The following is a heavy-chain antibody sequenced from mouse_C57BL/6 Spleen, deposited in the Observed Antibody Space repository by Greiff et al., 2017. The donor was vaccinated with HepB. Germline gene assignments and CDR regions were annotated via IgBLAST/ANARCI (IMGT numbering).Heavy chain of an antibody. CDR2: IHPNSGST. Sequence: VQLQQPGAELVKPGASVKLSCKASGYTFTSYWMHWVKQRPGQGLEWIGMIHPNSGSTNYNEKFKSKATLTVDKSSSTAYMQLSSLTSEDSAVYYCARYYYGSSGDYWGQGTTLTVSS. V-gene: IGHV1-64*01. D-gene: IGHD1-1*01. J-gene: IGHJ2*01. CDR1: GYTFTSYW. CDR3: ARYYYGSSGDY.